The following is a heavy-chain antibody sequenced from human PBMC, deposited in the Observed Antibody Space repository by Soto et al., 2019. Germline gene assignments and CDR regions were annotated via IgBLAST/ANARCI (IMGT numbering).Heavy chain of an antibody. Sequence: GGSLRLSCAASGFTFSSYSMNWVRQAPGKGLEWVSSISSSSSYIYYADSVKGRFTISRDNAKNSLYLQMNSLRAEDTAVYYCARDHVATISYIDYWGQGTLVTVSS. V-gene: IGHV3-21*01. CDR2: ISSSSSYI. CDR1: GFTFSSYS. J-gene: IGHJ4*02. D-gene: IGHD5-12*01. CDR3: ARDHVATISYIDY.